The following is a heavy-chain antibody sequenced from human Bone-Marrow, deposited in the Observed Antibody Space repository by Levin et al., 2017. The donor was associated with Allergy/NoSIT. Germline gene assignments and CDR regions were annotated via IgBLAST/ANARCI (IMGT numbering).Heavy chain of an antibody. CDR2: INPNSGNT. CDR3: ARGDCYSGSCYGPDWFDP. J-gene: IGHJ5*02. V-gene: IGHV1-8*01. Sequence: RGESLKISCKTSGYTFTSYNVYWVRQATGQGLEWMGYINPNSGNTGYAQKFQGRVTMTRNSSITTAYMELSGLTSEDTAMYYCARGDCYSGSCYGPDWFDPWGQGTQVTVSS. D-gene: IGHD2-15*01. CDR1: GYTFTSYN.